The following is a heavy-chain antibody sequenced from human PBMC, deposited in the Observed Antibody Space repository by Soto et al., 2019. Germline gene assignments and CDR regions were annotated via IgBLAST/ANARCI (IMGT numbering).Heavy chain of an antibody. CDR1: GFSFSSFA. Sequence: GVSLRLSCAASGFSFSSFAMNWVRQAQGKGLEWVSIISGSADSTSYADSVKGRFTISRDNAKNTLYLQMNSLRAEDTAVYYCARVPRGSYLWPADYWGKGTLVTVSP. CDR3: ARVPRGSYLWPADY. CDR2: ISGSADST. V-gene: IGHV3-23*01. D-gene: IGHD1-26*01. J-gene: IGHJ4*02.